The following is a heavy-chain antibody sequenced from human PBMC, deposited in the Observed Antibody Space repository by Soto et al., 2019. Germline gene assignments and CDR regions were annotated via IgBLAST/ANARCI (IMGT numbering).Heavy chain of an antibody. V-gene: IGHV4-39*01. CDR3: RSSSRYSTDV. CDR2: IYSTGNT. J-gene: IGHJ6*02. CDR1: GGSITSSSY. Sequence: QLHLQESGPGLVKTSETMSISCTVSGGSITSSSYGGWIRQPPGKGLGWIGSIYSTGNTYYNPSLKGRVTISADTSKNQFSLNLISVTAADTAVYYCRSSSRYSTDVWGQGTPVTVSS. D-gene: IGHD6-13*01.